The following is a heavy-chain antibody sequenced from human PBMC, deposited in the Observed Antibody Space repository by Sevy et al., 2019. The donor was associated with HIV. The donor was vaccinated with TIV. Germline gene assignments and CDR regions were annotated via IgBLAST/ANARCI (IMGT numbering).Heavy chain of an antibody. V-gene: IGHV3-49*04. Sequence: GGSLRLSCTTSGFTFGDYAMSWVRQAPGKGLEWVAFLKSKAYGGTLDYAASVKGRFTISRDDSKSIAHLQMNDLKTEDTAIYCCMRWKGAQSIFDYWGQGALVTVSS. D-gene: IGHD1-1*01. CDR1: GFTFGDYA. J-gene: IGHJ4*02. CDR3: MRWKGAQSIFDY. CDR2: LKSKAYGGTL.